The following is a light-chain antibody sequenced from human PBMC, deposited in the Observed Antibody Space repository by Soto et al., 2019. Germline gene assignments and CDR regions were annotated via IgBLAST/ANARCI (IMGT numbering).Light chain of an antibody. CDR3: SSYARSTAYV. CDR2: EVS. CDR1: SSDVGGYKY. V-gene: IGLV2-14*01. J-gene: IGLJ1*01. Sequence: QSALTQPASVSGSPGQSITISCTGTSSDVGGYKYVSWHQLHPGKAPKLIIYEVSNRPSGVSNRFSGSKSGNTASLTISGLQAEDEDDYYCSSYARSTAYVFGTGTKVTVL.